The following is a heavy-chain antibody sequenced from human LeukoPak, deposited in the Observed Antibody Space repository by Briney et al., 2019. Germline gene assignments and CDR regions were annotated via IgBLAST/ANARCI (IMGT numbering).Heavy chain of an antibody. CDR3: ARFLTAIAVAGLFDY. J-gene: IGHJ4*02. D-gene: IGHD6-19*01. V-gene: IGHV3-7*01. CDR2: IKRDGSEK. CDR1: GFTFSSYW. Sequence: GGSLRLSCAASGFTFSSYWMSWVRQAPGKGLEWVANIKRDGSEKYYVDSVKGRSTISRDNAKNSLYLQMNSLTAEDTAVYYCARFLTAIAVAGLFDYWGQGTLVTVSS.